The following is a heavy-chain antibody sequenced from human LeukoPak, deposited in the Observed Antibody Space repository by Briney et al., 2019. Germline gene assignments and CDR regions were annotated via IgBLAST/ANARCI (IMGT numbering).Heavy chain of an antibody. CDR1: GFICNTFW. Sequence: GGSLRLSCAASGFICNTFWMSWVRKAPGKGLEWVANIKQDGSEKYYVDSVEGRFTISRDNAKNSLYLQMNTLRVEDTAVYYCARGGGPVDYWGQGTLVTVSS. CDR3: ARGGGPVDY. D-gene: IGHD3-10*01. CDR2: IKQDGSEK. J-gene: IGHJ4*02. V-gene: IGHV3-7*01.